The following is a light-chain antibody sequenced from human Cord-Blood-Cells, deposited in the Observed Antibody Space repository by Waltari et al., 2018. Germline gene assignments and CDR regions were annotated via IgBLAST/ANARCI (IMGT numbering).Light chain of an antibody. CDR1: QSVSSN. CDR2: GAS. CDR3: QQYNNWPPLT. Sequence: IVMTQSPATLSVSPGARATLSVRASQSVSSNLAWYQQKPGQAPRLPSYGASTRATGIPARFSGSGSGTEFTLTISSLQSEDFAVYYCQQYNNWPPLTFGGGTKVEIK. V-gene: IGKV3-15*01. J-gene: IGKJ4*01.